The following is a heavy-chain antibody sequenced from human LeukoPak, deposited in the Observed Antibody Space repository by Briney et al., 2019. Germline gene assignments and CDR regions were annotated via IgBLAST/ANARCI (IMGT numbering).Heavy chain of an antibody. J-gene: IGHJ6*03. Sequence: GGSLRLSCAASGFTFDDYAMHWVRQAPGKSLEWVSLISWDGGNTYYADSVKGRFSISRDNSNNSLYLQMNSLRPEDTALYYCAKGGGTAGHKYYMDVWGKGTTVTVSS. D-gene: IGHD3-16*01. CDR2: ISWDGGNT. CDR1: GFTFDDYA. V-gene: IGHV3-43D*03. CDR3: AKGGGTAGHKYYMDV.